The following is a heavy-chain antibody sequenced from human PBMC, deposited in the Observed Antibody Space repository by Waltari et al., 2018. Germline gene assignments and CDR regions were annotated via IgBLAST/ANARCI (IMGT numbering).Heavy chain of an antibody. V-gene: IGHV1-2*06. J-gene: IGHJ4*02. CDR1: GGTFSSYA. Sequence: QVQLVQSGAEVKKPGSSVKVSCKASGGTFSSYAISWVRQAPGQGLEWMGRINPNSGGTNYAQKFQGRVTMTRDTSISTAYMELSRLRSDDTAVYYCATSGGGLAFGVPSGDYWGQGTLVTVSS. CDR2: INPNSGGT. CDR3: ATSGGGLAFGVPSGDY. D-gene: IGHD3-3*01.